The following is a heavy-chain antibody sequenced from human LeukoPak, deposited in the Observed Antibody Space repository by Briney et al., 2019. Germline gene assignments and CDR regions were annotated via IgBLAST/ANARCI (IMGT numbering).Heavy chain of an antibody. Sequence: SETLSLTCTVSGGSISSGGYYWSWIRQPAGKGLEWIGRIYTSGSTNYNPSLKSRVTMSVDTSKNQFSLKLSSVTAADTAVYYCARDRYYDSSGYYYGAFDIWGQGTMVTVSS. J-gene: IGHJ3*02. D-gene: IGHD3-22*01. V-gene: IGHV4-61*02. CDR1: GGSISSGGYY. CDR2: IYTSGST. CDR3: ARDRYYDSSGYYYGAFDI.